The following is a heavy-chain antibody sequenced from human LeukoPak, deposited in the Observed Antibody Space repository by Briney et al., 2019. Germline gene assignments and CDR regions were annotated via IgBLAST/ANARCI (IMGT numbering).Heavy chain of an antibody. Sequence: SETLSLTCALYSRSLSRYYWSWTRHPPTKGLEWIGEINHSGSTNYHPTLTRRVTISVDPSKNQFPQKLSPAILADTAVYYCARGKIADDSSGYYSDYWGQGTLVTVSS. V-gene: IGHV4-34*01. D-gene: IGHD3-22*01. J-gene: IGHJ4*02. CDR2: INHSGST. CDR1: SRSLSRYY. CDR3: ARGKIADDSSGYYSDY.